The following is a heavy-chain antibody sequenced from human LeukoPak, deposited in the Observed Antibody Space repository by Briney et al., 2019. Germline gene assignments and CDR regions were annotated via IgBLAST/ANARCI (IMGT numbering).Heavy chain of an antibody. Sequence: SETLSLTCTVSGGSISSSSYYWGWIRQPPGKGLEWIGSIYYSGSTYYNPSLKSRVTISVDTSKNQFSLKLSSVTAADTAVYYCARHSNGYYIINDWYFDLWGRGTLVTVSS. D-gene: IGHD5-18*01. CDR2: IYYSGST. CDR3: ARHSNGYYIINDWYFDL. V-gene: IGHV4-39*01. J-gene: IGHJ2*01. CDR1: GGSISSSSYY.